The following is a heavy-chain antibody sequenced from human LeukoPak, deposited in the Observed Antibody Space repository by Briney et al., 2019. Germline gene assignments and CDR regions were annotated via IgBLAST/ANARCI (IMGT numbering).Heavy chain of an antibody. CDR2: ISRGGSTI. CDR1: GFTFSSYS. J-gene: IGHJ4*02. Sequence: GGSLRLSCAASGFTFSSYSMNWFRQTPGQGLEWVSYISRGGSTIYYADSVKGRFTVSRDNAENSLFLQMNSPRVEDTVVYYCAREVPGGLSSGGADYWGQGALVTVSS. CDR3: AREVPGGLSSGGADY. V-gene: IGHV3-48*01. D-gene: IGHD3-10*01.